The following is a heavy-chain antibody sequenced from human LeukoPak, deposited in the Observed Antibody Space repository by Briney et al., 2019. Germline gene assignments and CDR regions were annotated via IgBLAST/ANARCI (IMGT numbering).Heavy chain of an antibody. CDR2: INSDGSTT. CDR3: ARGNYYGQDY. Sequence: PGGSLRLSCGASGFTSSSYWMHWVRQAPGKGLVWISRINSDGSTTSYADSVKGRFTISRDNAKNTLYLQMNSLRAEDTAVYYCARGNYYGQDYWGQGTLVTVSS. J-gene: IGHJ4*02. V-gene: IGHV3-74*01. CDR1: GFTSSSYW. D-gene: IGHD3-10*01.